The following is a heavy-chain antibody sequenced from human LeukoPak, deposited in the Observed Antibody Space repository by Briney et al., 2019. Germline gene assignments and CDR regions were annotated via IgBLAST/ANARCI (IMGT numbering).Heavy chain of an antibody. V-gene: IGHV1-46*02. J-gene: IGHJ4*02. D-gene: IGHD5-24*01. CDR1: GYSFNSQG. CDR2: INPSGGST. Sequence: ASVKVSCKASGYSFNSQGMNWVRQAPGQGLEWMGIINPSGGSTSYAQKFQGRVTMTRDMSTSTVYMELSSLRSEDTAVYYCARVHYNLEMATWGQGTLVTVSS. CDR3: ARVHYNLEMAT.